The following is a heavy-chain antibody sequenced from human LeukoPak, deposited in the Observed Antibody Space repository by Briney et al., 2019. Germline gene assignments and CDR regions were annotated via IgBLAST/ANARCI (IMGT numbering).Heavy chain of an antibody. Sequence: GGSLRLSCAASGFTFSSYSMNWVRQAPGKGLELVSSISSSSSYIYYADSVKGRFTISRDDAKNSLYLQMNSLRAEDTAVYYCARRITGTTSYLDYWGQGTLVTVSS. D-gene: IGHD1-7*01. V-gene: IGHV3-21*01. CDR2: ISSSSSYI. J-gene: IGHJ4*02. CDR1: GFTFSSYS. CDR3: ARRITGTTSYLDY.